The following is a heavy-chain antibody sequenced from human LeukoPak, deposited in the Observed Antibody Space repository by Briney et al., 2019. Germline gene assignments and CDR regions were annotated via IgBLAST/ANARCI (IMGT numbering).Heavy chain of an antibody. CDR3: ATDLPPYYYDSSGYFLLN. Sequence: PGGSLRLSCAASGFTFSSYAMSWVRQAPGKGLEWVSAISGSGGSTYYADSVKGRFTISRDNSKNTLYLQMNSLRAEDTAVYYCATDLPPYYYDSSGYFLLNWGQGTLVTVSS. D-gene: IGHD3-22*01. CDR2: ISGSGGST. J-gene: IGHJ4*02. CDR1: GFTFSSYA. V-gene: IGHV3-23*01.